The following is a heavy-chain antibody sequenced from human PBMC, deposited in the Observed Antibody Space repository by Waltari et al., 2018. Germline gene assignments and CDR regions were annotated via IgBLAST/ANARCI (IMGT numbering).Heavy chain of an antibody. V-gene: IGHV4-59*11. Sequence: VQLQESGPGLVKPSETLSLRCNVSGDSISSHFWSWIRQAPGKGLELIGHTYFSRTKYYNPSLKSRVAISIDTSKKHFSLNLRSVTAADTAIYYCARLPRGSVIIVAFDIWGQGTQVTVSS. CDR1: GDSISSHF. CDR2: TYFSRTK. CDR3: ARLPRGSVIIVAFDI. J-gene: IGHJ3*02. D-gene: IGHD3-22*01.